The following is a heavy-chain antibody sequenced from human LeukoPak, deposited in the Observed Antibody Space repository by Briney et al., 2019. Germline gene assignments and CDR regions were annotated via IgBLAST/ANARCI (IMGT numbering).Heavy chain of an antibody. CDR1: GYTFTGYY. Sequence: GASVKVSCKASGYTFTGYYMHWVRQAPGQGLEWMGWINPNSGGTNYAQKFQGRVTMTRDRSISTAYMELSRLRSDDTAVYYCARWQDGGVPAAIRGSFAFDIWGQGTMVTVSS. CDR3: ARWQDGGVPAAIRGSFAFDI. J-gene: IGHJ3*02. V-gene: IGHV1-2*02. D-gene: IGHD2-2*02. CDR2: INPNSGGT.